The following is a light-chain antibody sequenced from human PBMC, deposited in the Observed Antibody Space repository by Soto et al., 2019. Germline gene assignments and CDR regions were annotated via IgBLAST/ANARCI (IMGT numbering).Light chain of an antibody. V-gene: IGKV3-20*01. Sequence: EIVLTQSPGTLSLSPGERATLSCRASQGVSSSYLAWYQQKPGQPPRLLIYGASSRATGIPDRFSGGGSGTDFRLTITRLGAEDYAVYYCQHHRNSFGGGTKVEIK. CDR2: GAS. CDR1: QGVSSSY. CDR3: QHHRNS. J-gene: IGKJ4*01.